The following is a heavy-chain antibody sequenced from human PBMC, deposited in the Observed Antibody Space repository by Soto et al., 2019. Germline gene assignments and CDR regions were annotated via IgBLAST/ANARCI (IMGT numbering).Heavy chain of an antibody. Sequence: QVQLVESGGGVVQPGRSLSLSCAASGFTFSSYGIHWVRQAPGKGLERVAVIWYDGSNKYYADSVKGRFTISRDNSKNPLYLQMNSLRAEDTAVYYGAREDLVRGIKYHSMDVWGQGTTVTVSS. CDR3: AREDLVRGIKYHSMDV. D-gene: IGHD3-10*01. J-gene: IGHJ6*02. CDR1: GFTFSSYG. V-gene: IGHV3-33*01. CDR2: IWYDGSNK.